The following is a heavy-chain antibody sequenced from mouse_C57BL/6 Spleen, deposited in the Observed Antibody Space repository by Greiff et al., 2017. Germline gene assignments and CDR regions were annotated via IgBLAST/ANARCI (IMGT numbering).Heavy chain of an antibody. Sequence: VQLQQSGAELVRPGTSVKMSCKASGYTFTNYWIGWAKQRPGHGLEWIGDIYPGGGYTNYNEKFKCKATLTADKSSSTAYMQFSSQTSEDSAIYYCARSGYYYGSSYGGYFDYWGQGTTLTFAS. V-gene: IGHV1-63*01. J-gene: IGHJ2*01. CDR1: GYTFTNYW. CDR3: ARSGYYYGSSYGGYFDY. CDR2: IYPGGGYT. D-gene: IGHD1-1*01.